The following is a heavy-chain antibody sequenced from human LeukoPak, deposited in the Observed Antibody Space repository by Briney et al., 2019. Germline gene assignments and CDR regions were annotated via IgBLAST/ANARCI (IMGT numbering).Heavy chain of an antibody. Sequence: GGSLRLSCAASGFTFSSYSMNWVRQAPGKGLEWVSSISSSSSYIYYADSVKGRFTISRDNAKNSLYLQMNSLRAEDTAVYYCARDGDIVVVPAAPAFDYWGQGTLVTVSS. CDR2: ISSSSSYI. J-gene: IGHJ4*02. V-gene: IGHV3-21*01. D-gene: IGHD2-2*01. CDR3: ARDGDIVVVPAAPAFDY. CDR1: GFTFSSYS.